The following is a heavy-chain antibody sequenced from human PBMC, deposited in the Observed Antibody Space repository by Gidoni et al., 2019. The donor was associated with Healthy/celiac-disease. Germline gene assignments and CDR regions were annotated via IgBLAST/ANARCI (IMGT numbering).Heavy chain of an antibody. Sequence: QVQLVQSRAEVKKPGASVTVSCKVSGYTFTSYGISWVRQAPGQGLEWMGWISAYNGNTNYAQKLQGRVTMTTDTSTSTAYMELRSLRSDDTAVYYCAGTYCSGGSCFSTSPRYWGQGTLVTVSS. CDR3: AGTYCSGGSCFSTSPRY. J-gene: IGHJ4*02. CDR1: GYTFTSYG. V-gene: IGHV1-18*04. CDR2: ISAYNGNT. D-gene: IGHD2-15*01.